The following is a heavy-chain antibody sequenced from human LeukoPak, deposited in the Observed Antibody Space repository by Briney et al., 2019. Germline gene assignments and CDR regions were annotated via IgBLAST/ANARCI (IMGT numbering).Heavy chain of an antibody. V-gene: IGHV1-69*06. J-gene: IGHJ4*02. CDR3: ARGGIAAAGRFDY. CDR1: GYTFTGYY. Sequence: ASVKVSCKASGYTFTGYYMHWVRQAPGQGLEWMGGIIPIFGTANYAQKFQGRVTITADKSTSTAYMELSSLRSEDTAVYYCARGGIAAAGRFDYWGQGALVTVSS. D-gene: IGHD6-13*01. CDR2: IIPIFGTA.